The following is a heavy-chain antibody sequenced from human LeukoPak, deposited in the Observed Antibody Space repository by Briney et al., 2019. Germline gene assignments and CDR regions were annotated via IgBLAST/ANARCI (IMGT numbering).Heavy chain of an antibody. CDR1: GLSFSSYA. V-gene: IGHV3-23*01. D-gene: IGHD1-26*01. Sequence: GGSLRLSCAASGLSFSSYAMGWVRQGPGNGLEWVSGISASGGSTYYADSVQGRFAISRDNSNNTLYLQMNSLRADDTAVYFCATEVSGSCSASDYWGRGTPVTVSA. J-gene: IGHJ4*02. CDR3: ATEVSGSCSASDY. CDR2: ISASGGST.